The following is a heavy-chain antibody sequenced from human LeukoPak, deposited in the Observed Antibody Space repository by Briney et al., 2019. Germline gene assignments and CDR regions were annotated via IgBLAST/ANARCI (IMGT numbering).Heavy chain of an antibody. CDR1: GFTFSSYG. J-gene: IGHJ6*03. D-gene: IGHD3-10*01. CDR2: IRYDGRDK. CDR3: AEVLGSGTLFPYMDV. V-gene: IGHV3-30*02. Sequence: PGGSLRLSCEASGFTFSSYGMHWVRQGPGKGLEWVGFIRYDGRDKNYGDSLKGRFTISRDNSKNTMYLQISSLRADDTAVYYCAEVLGSGTLFPYMDVWGKGTTVTVSS.